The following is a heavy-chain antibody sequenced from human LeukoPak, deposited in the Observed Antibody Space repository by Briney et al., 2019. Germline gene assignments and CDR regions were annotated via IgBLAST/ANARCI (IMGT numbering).Heavy chain of an antibody. CDR2: ISYDGSNK. Sequence: GSLRLSCAASGFTFSSYAMHWVRQAPGKGLEWVAVISYDGSNKYYADSVKGRFTISRDNSKNTLYLQMNSLTAEDTAVYYCARDPTGHDAFDIWGQGTMVTVSS. D-gene: IGHD2-8*02. CDR1: GFTFSSYA. J-gene: IGHJ3*02. V-gene: IGHV3-30-3*01. CDR3: ARDPTGHDAFDI.